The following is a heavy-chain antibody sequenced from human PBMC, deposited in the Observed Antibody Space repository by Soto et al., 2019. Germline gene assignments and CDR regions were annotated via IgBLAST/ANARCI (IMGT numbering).Heavy chain of an antibody. V-gene: IGHV4-39*01. CDR2: IYYSGST. CDR3: ARYYYGSGSYYPPPYFDY. D-gene: IGHD3-10*01. CDR1: GGSISSSSYY. J-gene: IGHJ4*02. Sequence: PSETLSLTCTVSGGSISSSSYYWGWIRQPPGKGLEWIGSIYYSGSTYYNPSLKSRVTISVDTSKNQFSLKLSSVTAADTVVYYCARYYYGSGSYYPPPYFDYWGQGTLVTVSS.